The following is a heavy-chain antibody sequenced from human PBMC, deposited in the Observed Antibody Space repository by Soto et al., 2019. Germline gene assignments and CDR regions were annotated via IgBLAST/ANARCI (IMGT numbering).Heavy chain of an antibody. Sequence: SETLSLTCSVSDDGSAFWGWIRQPPGKGLEWIGSIHYGGTTYYNPSLKSRVTISFDTSKSQFSLTLNSVIAADSAVYYCESDSHISRFFIWGPGIQVTVSS. D-gene: IGHD3-10*01. J-gene: IGHJ4*02. CDR1: DDGSAF. CDR3: ESDSHISRFFI. V-gene: IGHV4-39*01. CDR2: IHYGGTT.